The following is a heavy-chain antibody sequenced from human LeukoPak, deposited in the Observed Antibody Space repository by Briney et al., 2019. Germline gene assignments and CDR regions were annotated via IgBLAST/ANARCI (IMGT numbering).Heavy chain of an antibody. CDR1: GGTFSSYA. J-gene: IGHJ4*02. CDR3: AQDCSGGSCQEEDY. V-gene: IGHV1-69*06. D-gene: IGHD2-15*01. Sequence: SVKVSCKASGGTFSSYAISWVRQAPGRGLEWMGGIIPIFGTANYAQKFQGRVTITADKSTSTAYMELSSLRSEDTAVYYCAQDCSGGSCQEEDYWGQGTLVTVSS. CDR2: IIPIFGTA.